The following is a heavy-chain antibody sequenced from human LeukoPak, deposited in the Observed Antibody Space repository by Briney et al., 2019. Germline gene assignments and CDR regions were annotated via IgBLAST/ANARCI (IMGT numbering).Heavy chain of an antibody. V-gene: IGHV3-11*01. CDR3: AREVVIFPDYYYYGMDV. D-gene: IGHD3-9*01. J-gene: IGHJ6*02. CDR2: ISRSGDTL. CDR1: GFTFRDYY. Sequence: PGGSLRLSCVASGFTFRDYYMTWIRQAPGKGLEWISYISRSGDTLYYADPVEGRFTISRDNAKNSLYLQMDSLRAEDTAVYYCAREVVIFPDYYYYGMDVWGQGTTVTVSS.